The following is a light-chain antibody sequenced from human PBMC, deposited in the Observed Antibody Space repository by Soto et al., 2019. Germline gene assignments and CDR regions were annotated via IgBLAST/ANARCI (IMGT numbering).Light chain of an antibody. J-gene: IGLJ2*01. V-gene: IGLV2-14*01. CDR1: TSDVGDYNY. CDR2: HVS. CDR3: SSDSSGGSVI. Sequence: QSVLTQPASVSGSPGQSITISCTATTSDVGDYNYVSWYQQYPGKAPKPIIYHVSNRPSGVSNRFSGSKSGDTASLTISGLQAEDEADYYCSSDSSGGSVIFGGGTKLTVL.